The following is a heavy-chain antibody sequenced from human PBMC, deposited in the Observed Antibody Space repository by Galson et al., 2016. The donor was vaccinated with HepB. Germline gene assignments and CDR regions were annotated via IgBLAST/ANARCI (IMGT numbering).Heavy chain of an antibody. V-gene: IGHV3-23*01. J-gene: IGHJ3*01. CDR1: GFTFSSYA. CDR3: ARELVRSAFDL. D-gene: IGHD1-26*01. CDR2: ITGSGGGT. Sequence: SLRLSCAVSGFTFSSYALSWVRQAPGKGLEWVSAITGSGGGTYYADSVKGRFTVSRDSAKNSVYLQMHSLRDDDTAVYFCARELVRSAFDLWGQGTMVTVSS.